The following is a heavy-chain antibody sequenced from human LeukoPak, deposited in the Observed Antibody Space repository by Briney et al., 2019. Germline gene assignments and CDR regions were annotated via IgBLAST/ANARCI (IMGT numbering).Heavy chain of an antibody. V-gene: IGHV3-23*01. D-gene: IGHD6-6*01. CDR1: GFTFSTYA. CDR3: AKDPNSISSDY. CDR2: LSASGDTT. J-gene: IGHJ4*02. Sequence: GGSLRLSCAASGFTFSTYAMSWVRQAPGKGLEWVSALSASGDTTYYADSVRGRFTISRDNPKNTLYLQMNSLRAEETALYYCAKDPNSISSDYWGQGTLVTVSS.